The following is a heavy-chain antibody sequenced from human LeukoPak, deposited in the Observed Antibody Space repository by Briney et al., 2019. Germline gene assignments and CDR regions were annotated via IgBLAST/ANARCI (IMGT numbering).Heavy chain of an antibody. CDR1: GGSISSSSYY. CDR2: IYYSGST. D-gene: IGHD2-15*01. J-gene: IGHJ5*02. V-gene: IGHV4-39*01. Sequence: SETLSLTCTVSGGSISSSSYYWGWIRQPPGKGLEWIGSIYYSGSTYYNPSLKSRVTISVDTSKNQFSLKLSSVTAADTAVYYCASEGYCSGGSCYSSNWFDPWGQGTLVTVSS. CDR3: ASEGYCSGGSCYSSNWFDP.